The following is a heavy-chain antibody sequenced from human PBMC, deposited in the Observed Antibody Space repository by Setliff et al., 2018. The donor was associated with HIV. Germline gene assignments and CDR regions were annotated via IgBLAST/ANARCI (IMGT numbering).Heavy chain of an antibody. CDR2: IYYSGST. D-gene: IGHD3-3*01. CDR1: GGSISSGDYY. V-gene: IGHV4-31*03. Sequence: TLSLTCTVSGGSISSGDYYWSWIRQHPGKGLEWIGYIYYSGSTYYKSSLKSRSTISVDTSKNQFSLKLSSVTAADTAIYYCVTVVQDDLGVALFDYWGQGTLVTVSS. CDR3: VTVVQDDLGVALFDY. J-gene: IGHJ4*02.